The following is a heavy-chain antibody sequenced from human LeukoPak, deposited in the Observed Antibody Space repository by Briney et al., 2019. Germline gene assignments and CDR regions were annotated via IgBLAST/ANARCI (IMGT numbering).Heavy chain of an antibody. CDR1: GFTFSSYA. D-gene: IGHD3-22*01. CDR3: TPDYYDSSGYRP. Sequence: TGGSLRLSCAASGFTFSSYAMNWVRQAPGKGLEGVGRIKSKTDVGTTDYAAPVEGRFTISRDDSKNTLYLPMNSLKTEDTAVYYCTPDYYDSSGYRPWGQGTLVTVSS. J-gene: IGHJ5*02. V-gene: IGHV3-15*01. CDR2: IKSKTDVGTT.